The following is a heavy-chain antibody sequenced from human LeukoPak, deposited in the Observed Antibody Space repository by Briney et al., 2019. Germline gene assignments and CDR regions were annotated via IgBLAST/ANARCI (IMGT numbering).Heavy chain of an antibody. J-gene: IGHJ4*02. D-gene: IGHD4-17*01. CDR1: GGSISSRSHY. Sequence: SETLSLTCTASGGSISSRSHYWVWIRQPPGKGLEWLGSIYYSGSTSYNPSLKRRITISVDTSKKQFSLKLSSVTAADTAVYYCARHPVPDTNTGTTYAIDCWGQGTLVTVSS. V-gene: IGHV4-39*01. CDR2: IYYSGST. CDR3: ARHPVPDTNTGTTYAIDC.